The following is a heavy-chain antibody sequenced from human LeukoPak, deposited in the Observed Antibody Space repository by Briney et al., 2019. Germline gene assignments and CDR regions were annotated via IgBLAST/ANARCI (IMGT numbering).Heavy chain of an antibody. V-gene: IGHV3-23*01. CDR2: ISGSGGST. J-gene: IGHJ6*02. Sequence: GGSLRLSCAASGFTFSSYAMSWVRQAPGKGLEWVSAISGSGGSTYYADSVKGRFTISRDNSKNTLYLQMNSLRAEDTAVYYCAGHASHSGYQSTHYYYYGMDVWGQGTTVTVSS. CDR1: GFTFSSYA. D-gene: IGHD5-12*01. CDR3: AGHASHSGYQSTHYYYYGMDV.